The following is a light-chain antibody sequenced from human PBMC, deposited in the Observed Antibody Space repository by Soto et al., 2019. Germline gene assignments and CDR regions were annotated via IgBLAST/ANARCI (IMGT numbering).Light chain of an antibody. CDR2: WAS. CDR3: QQYYSTPLT. V-gene: IGKV4-1*01. J-gene: IGKJ4*01. Sequence: DIVVTQFPDSLAVSLGERATINCKSSQSVLYTPNNKDYLAWYQQKPGQPPTLLIYWASTRESGVPDRFSGSWSGTDFTLTSSSLQAEDVAVYYCQQYYSTPLTFGGGTTVEIK. CDR1: QSVLYTPNNKDY.